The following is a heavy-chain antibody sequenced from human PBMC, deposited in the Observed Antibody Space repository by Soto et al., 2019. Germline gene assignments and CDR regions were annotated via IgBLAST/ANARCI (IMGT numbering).Heavy chain of an antibody. J-gene: IGHJ6*02. CDR3: ARDRGRGYCSSTSCYRPTYYYYGMDV. CDR1: GGSISSYY. CDR2: IYTSGST. Sequence: NPSETLSLTCTVSGGSISSYYWSWIRQPAGKGLEWIGRIYTSGSTNYNPSLKSRVTISVDTSKNQFSLKLSSVTAADTAVYYCARDRGRGYCSSTSCYRPTYYYYGMDVWGQGTTVTVSS. V-gene: IGHV4-4*07. D-gene: IGHD2-2*02.